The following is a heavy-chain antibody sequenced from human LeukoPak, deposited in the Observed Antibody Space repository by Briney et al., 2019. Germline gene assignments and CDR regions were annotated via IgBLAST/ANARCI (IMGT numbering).Heavy chain of an antibody. CDR1: GFTFNTYW. CDR3: ARDANWAVNDY. J-gene: IGHJ4*02. CDR2: INGDGTYL. D-gene: IGHD3-16*01. V-gene: IGHV3-74*01. Sequence: GGSLRLSCSASGFTFNTYWMHWVRQVPGKGLVWVSRINGDGTYLNYADSVKGRFTISRHNGKNTAYLQMNSLRVDDTAVYYCARDANWAVNDYWGQGTLVTVSA.